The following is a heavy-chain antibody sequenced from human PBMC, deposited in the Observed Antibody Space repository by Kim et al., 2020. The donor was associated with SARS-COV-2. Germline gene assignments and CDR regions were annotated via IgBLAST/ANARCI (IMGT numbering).Heavy chain of an antibody. CDR3: ASLGPNWDKPRES. D-gene: IGHD7-27*01. J-gene: IGHJ5*02. CDR2: IYYTGST. CDR1: GDSISSSTYY. V-gene: IGHV4-39*01. Sequence: SETLSLTCTVSGDSISSSTYYWGWIRQPPGKGLEWIGTIYYTGSTYYNPSLKSRVTISEDMSNNQYSLKLSSGTAADTALYYCASLGPNWDKPRESSGQG.